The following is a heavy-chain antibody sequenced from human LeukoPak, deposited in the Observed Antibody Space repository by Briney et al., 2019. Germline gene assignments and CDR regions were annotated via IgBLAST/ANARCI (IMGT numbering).Heavy chain of an antibody. V-gene: IGHV4-59*08. CDR3: ARHESAVGALFY. Sequence: SETLSLTCTVSGGSISRYYWSWIRQPPGKGLEWIGCIYSTGSTNSNPSLKSRVTISVDTSKNHFSLKLTSVTAADTAVYYCARHESAVGALFYWGQGSLVTVSS. D-gene: IGHD1-26*01. J-gene: IGHJ4*02. CDR1: GGSISRYY. CDR2: IYSTGST.